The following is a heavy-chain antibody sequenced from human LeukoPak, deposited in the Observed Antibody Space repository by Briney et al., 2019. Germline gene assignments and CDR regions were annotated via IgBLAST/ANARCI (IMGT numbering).Heavy chain of an antibody. V-gene: IGHV3-15*01. D-gene: IGHD1-26*01. CDR2: IKSTGDGVTA. J-gene: IGHJ4*02. Sequence: GGSLRLSCTASGLTFSNAWMSWVRQAPGKGLEWVARIKSTGDGVTADSAAPGKGRFTIARDDSKSTGLLQMHRLKTEDTAGYYGATALQWDVAGADYWGQGTLVTVSS. CDR1: GLTFSNAW. CDR3: ATALQWDVAGADY.